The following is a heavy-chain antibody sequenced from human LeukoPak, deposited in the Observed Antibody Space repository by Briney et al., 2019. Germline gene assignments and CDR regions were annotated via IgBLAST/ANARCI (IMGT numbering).Heavy chain of an antibody. CDR2: IYHNGNT. V-gene: IGHV4-30-2*01. CDR1: GGSISSGGYY. CDR3: ARDKYSSGSNDY. J-gene: IGHJ4*02. D-gene: IGHD6-19*01. Sequence: PSETLSLTCTVSGGSISSGGYYWSWIRQPPGKGLEWIGYIYHNGNTYYNPSLKSRVTISVDTSKNQFSLKLSSVTAADTAVYYCARDKYSSGSNDYWGQGTLVTVSS.